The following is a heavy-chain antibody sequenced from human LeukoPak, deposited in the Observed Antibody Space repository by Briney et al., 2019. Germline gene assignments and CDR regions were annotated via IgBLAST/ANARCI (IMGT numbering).Heavy chain of an antibody. CDR2: IYYSGST. J-gene: IGHJ4*02. CDR1: GGSISSSSYY. CDR3: ARVGYSSGWFDY. Sequence: SETLSLTCTVSGGSISSSSYYWGWIRQPPGKGLEWIGSIYYSGSTYYNPSLKSRVTMSVDTSKNQFSLKLSSVTAADTAVYYCARVGYSSGWFDYWGQGTLVTVSS. D-gene: IGHD6-19*01. V-gene: IGHV4-39*07.